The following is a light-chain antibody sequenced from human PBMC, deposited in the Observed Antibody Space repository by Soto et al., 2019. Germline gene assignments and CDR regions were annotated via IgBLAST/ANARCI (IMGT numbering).Light chain of an antibody. J-gene: IGLJ3*02. Sequence: QSALTQPASVSRSPGQSITVSCTGTSSDVGGYRYVSWYQQHPGKAPKLLIYEVNNRPSGVSHRFSGSKSGNTASLTISGLQTEDEADYYCSSYSSGAPWVFGGGTKLTVL. V-gene: IGLV2-14*01. CDR3: SSYSSGAPWV. CDR2: EVN. CDR1: SSDVGGYRY.